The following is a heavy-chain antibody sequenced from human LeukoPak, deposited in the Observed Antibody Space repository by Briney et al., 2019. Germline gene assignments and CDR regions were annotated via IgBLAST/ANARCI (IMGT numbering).Heavy chain of an antibody. CDR1: GGSISGYY. J-gene: IGHJ4*02. CDR3: ARDKVPGDN. D-gene: IGHD1-1*01. Sequence: SETLSLTCTGSGGSISGYYWSWIRKPPGKGLECIGFISDSGTTNYNPSLKSRVTISLDTSKNQFSLKVTSVTAADTAVYYCARDKVPGDNWGQGTLVTVSS. CDR2: ISDSGTT. V-gene: IGHV4-59*01.